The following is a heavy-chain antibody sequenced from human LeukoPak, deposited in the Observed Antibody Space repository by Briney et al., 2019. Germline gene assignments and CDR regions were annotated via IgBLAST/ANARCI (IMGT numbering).Heavy chain of an antibody. Sequence: PGGSLRLSCAASGFTFSNFAMNWVRQAPGKGLEWVAFISYYGSIKSYADSVKGRFAVSRDNSKNTLYLQMNSLRPEDTAFYYCAKSYDNGWYVCDYWGQGTLVTVSS. CDR3: AKSYDNGWYVCDY. D-gene: IGHD6-19*01. CDR1: GFTFSNFA. CDR2: ISYYGSIK. J-gene: IGHJ4*02. V-gene: IGHV3-30*09.